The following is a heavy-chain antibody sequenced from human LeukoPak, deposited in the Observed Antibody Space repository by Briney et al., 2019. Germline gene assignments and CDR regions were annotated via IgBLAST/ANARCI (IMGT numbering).Heavy chain of an antibody. V-gene: IGHV3-23*01. J-gene: IGHJ2*01. CDR2: ISGSGGST. D-gene: IGHD4-23*01. Sequence: GGSLRLSCAASGFTFSSYAMSWVRQAPGKGLEWVSAISGSGGSTYYADSVKGRFTISRDNSKNTVSLQMNSLRAEDTAVYYCARGVRNDYGGNSAGINWYFDLWGRGTLVTVSS. CDR3: ARGVRNDYGGNSAGINWYFDL. CDR1: GFTFSSYA.